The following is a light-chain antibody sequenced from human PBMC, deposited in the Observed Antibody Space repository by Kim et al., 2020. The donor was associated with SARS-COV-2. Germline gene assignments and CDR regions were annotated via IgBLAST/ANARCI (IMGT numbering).Light chain of an antibody. CDR1: QGSSNY. V-gene: IGKV1-27*01. Sequence: SASVGDRVTITCRAIQGSSNYLAWYQQTPGKVPYLLIYIASTLQSGVPSRFSGIGSGTDFTLTISSLQPEDVATYYCQKYSSGPPTFGGGTKLEI. J-gene: IGKJ4*01. CDR3: QKYSSGPPT. CDR2: IAS.